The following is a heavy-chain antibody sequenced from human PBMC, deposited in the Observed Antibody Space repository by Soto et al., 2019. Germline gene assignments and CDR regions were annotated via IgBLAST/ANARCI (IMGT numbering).Heavy chain of an antibody. Sequence: GGSLRLSCAASGFTFSSYSMNWVRQAPGKGLEWVSSISSSSSYIYYADSVKGRFTISRDKAKNSLYLQMNSLRAEDTAVYYCARDEVGDKPYYDFWSGYYLRKNWFDPWGQGTLVTVSS. CDR2: ISSSSSYI. V-gene: IGHV3-21*01. J-gene: IGHJ5*02. CDR3: ARDEVGDKPYYDFWSGYYLRKNWFDP. D-gene: IGHD3-3*01. CDR1: GFTFSSYS.